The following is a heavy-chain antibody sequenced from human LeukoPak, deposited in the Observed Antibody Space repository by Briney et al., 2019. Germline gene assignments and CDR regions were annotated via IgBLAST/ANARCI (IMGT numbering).Heavy chain of an antibody. Sequence: SETLSLTCTVSGGSISSYYWSWIRQPPGKGLEWIGYIYYSGSTNYNPSLKSRVTISVDRSKNQFSLKLSSVPAADPAVYYCARGGSSWIYYYYYMDVWGKGTTVTVSS. D-gene: IGHD6-13*01. CDR3: ARGGSSWIYYYYYMDV. CDR1: GGSISSYY. V-gene: IGHV4-59*01. J-gene: IGHJ6*03. CDR2: IYYSGST.